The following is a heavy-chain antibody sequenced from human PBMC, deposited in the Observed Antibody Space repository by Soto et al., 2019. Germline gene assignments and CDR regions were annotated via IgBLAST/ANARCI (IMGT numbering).Heavy chain of an antibody. Sequence: QVQLQESGPGLVKPSQTLSLTCTVSGGSISSGGYYWSWIRQHPGKDLEGIGYIYYSGSTYYNPSLKSRVTISVDTSKNQFSLKLSSVTAADTAVYYCARVKKYWDSSGNWFDPWGQGTLVTVSS. V-gene: IGHV4-31*03. D-gene: IGHD3-22*01. CDR3: ARVKKYWDSSGNWFDP. J-gene: IGHJ5*02. CDR2: IYYSGST. CDR1: GGSISSGGYY.